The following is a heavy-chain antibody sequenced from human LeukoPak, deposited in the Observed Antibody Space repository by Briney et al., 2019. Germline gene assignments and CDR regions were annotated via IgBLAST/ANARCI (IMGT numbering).Heavy chain of an antibody. CDR2: ISPYNGNT. CDR1: GYIFTNYG. V-gene: IGHV1-18*01. Sequence: GASVKVSCKSSGYIFTNYGITWVRQAPGQGLQWMGWISPYNGNTNYAQNLHGRVTMTTDTSTSTAYLELRTLTSDDTAVYYCARGGVEYCSGGSCPHNWFDSWGQGTLVTVSS. CDR3: ARGGVEYCSGGSCPHNWFDS. J-gene: IGHJ5*01. D-gene: IGHD2-15*01.